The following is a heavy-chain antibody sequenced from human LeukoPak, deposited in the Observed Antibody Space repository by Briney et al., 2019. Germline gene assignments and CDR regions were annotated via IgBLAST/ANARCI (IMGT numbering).Heavy chain of an antibody. CDR2: INTNTGNP. D-gene: IGHD4-23*01. V-gene: IGHV7-4-1*02. CDR1: GYSFTIYG. J-gene: IGHJ4*02. CDR3: ARDPLGGGNPPDY. Sequence: ASVNVSFKASGYSFTIYGMNWVRQAPGQGLEWMGWINTNTGNPTYAQGFTGRFVFSLDTSVSTAYLQISSLKAEDTAVYYCARDPLGGGNPPDYWGQGTLVTVSS.